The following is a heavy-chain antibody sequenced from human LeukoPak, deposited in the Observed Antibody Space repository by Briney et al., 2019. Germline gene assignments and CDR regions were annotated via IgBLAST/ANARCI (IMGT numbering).Heavy chain of an antibody. CDR2: ISWNSDII. D-gene: IGHD1-26*01. CDR3: AREGFSGGYYFDY. CDR1: GFTFDDFA. Sequence: PGGSLRLSCAASGFTFDDFAMHWVRQVPGKGLEWVSGISWNSDIIDYADSVKGRFTISRDNAKNSLYLQMNSLTAEDTAVYYCAREGFSGGYYFDYWGQGTLVTVSS. V-gene: IGHV3-9*01. J-gene: IGHJ4*02.